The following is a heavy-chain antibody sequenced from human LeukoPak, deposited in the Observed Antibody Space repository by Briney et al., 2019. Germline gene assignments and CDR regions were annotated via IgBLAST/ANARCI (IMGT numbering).Heavy chain of an antibody. V-gene: IGHV4-61*02. CDR1: GGSMSSGSYY. J-gene: IGHJ3*02. CDR2: SYNSGST. D-gene: IGHD1-26*01. Sequence: SETLSLTCTVSGGSMSSGSYYWSWIRQPAGKGLEWIGRSYNSGSTNYNPSLKSRVTISVDPSKNQFSLKLSSVTAADTAMYYCARDPGGAVFDIWGQGTMVTVSS. CDR3: ARDPGGAVFDI.